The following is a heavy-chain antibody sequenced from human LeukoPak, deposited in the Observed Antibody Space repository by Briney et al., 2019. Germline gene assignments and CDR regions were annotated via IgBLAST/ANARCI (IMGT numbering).Heavy chain of an antibody. J-gene: IGHJ4*02. CDR2: ISSSGTTI. CDR1: GFTFSSYE. Sequence: GGSLRLSCAASGFTFSSYEMNWVRQAPGKGLEWVSYISSSGTTIYYADSVKGRFTISRDNAKNSLYLQMNSLRAEDTAVYYCARDSGGNYFDYWGQGTLVTVSS. V-gene: IGHV3-48*03. D-gene: IGHD1-26*01. CDR3: ARDSGGNYFDY.